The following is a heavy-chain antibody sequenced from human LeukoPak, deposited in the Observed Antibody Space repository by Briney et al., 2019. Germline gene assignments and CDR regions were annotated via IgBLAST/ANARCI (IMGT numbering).Heavy chain of an antibody. Sequence: KPSETLSLTCTVSGGSLSSSSYYWGWIRQPPGKGLEWIGSVPYSGTAYYNPSLKSRVTLSVDTSKNQFSLKLSSVTAADTAVYYCAREWHHVFDYWGQGTLVAVSS. CDR2: VPYSGTA. J-gene: IGHJ4*02. CDR1: GGSLSSSSYY. V-gene: IGHV4-39*02. D-gene: IGHD5-12*01. CDR3: AREWHHVFDY.